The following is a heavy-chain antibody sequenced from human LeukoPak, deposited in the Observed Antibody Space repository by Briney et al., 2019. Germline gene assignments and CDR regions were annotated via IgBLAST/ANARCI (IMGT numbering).Heavy chain of an antibody. CDR1: GYTFTGYW. CDR2: ISPSGGST. V-gene: IGHV1-46*01. Sequence: ASVKVSCKAFGYTFTGYWMHWVRQAPGQGPEWMGVISPSGGSTIYAQKFKGRVTLTRDMSTSTDYLELSSLRSEDTAVYYCARAPERNYDILTGRRGTYYFDYWGQGTLVTVSS. J-gene: IGHJ4*02. CDR3: ARAPERNYDILTGRRGTYYFDY. D-gene: IGHD3-9*01.